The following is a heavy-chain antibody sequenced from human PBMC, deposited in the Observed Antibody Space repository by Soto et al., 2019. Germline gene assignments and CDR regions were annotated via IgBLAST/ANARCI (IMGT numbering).Heavy chain of an antibody. CDR1: GGTFSSYA. V-gene: IGHV1-69*01. Sequence: QVQLVQSGAEVKKPGSSVKVSCKASGGTFSSYAISWVRQAPVQGLEWMGGIIPIFGTANYAQKFQGRVTITADESTSTAYMELSSLRSEDTAVYYCARDRAVYYDRTLDYWGQGTLVTVSS. J-gene: IGHJ4*02. D-gene: IGHD3-22*01. CDR3: ARDRAVYYDRTLDY. CDR2: IIPIFGTA.